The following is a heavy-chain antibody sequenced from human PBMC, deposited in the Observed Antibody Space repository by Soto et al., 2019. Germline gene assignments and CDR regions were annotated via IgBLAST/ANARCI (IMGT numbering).Heavy chain of an antibody. J-gene: IGHJ3*02. V-gene: IGHV3-64*02. Sequence: GSLRLSCAASGFTFSSYAMHWVRQAPGKGLEYVSAISSNGGSTYYADSVKGRFTISRDNSKNTLYLQMGSLRAEDMAVYYCARSIKGGPDDAFDIWGQGTMVTVSS. CDR3: ARSIKGGPDDAFDI. D-gene: IGHD2-15*01. CDR2: ISSNGGST. CDR1: GFTFSSYA.